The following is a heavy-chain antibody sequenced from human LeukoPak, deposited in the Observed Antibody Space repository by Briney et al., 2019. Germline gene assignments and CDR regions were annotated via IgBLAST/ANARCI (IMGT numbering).Heavy chain of an antibody. CDR1: GGTFSSYA. J-gene: IGHJ4*02. D-gene: IGHD2-15*01. CDR2: IIPIFGTA. V-gene: IGHV1-69*05. CDR3: ASSGLCPVAATPYYFDY. Sequence: SVKVSCKASGGTFSSYAISWVRQAPGQGLEWMGGIIPIFGTANYAQKFQGRVTITTDESTSTAYMELSSLRSEDTAVYYCASSGLCPVAATPYYFDYWGQGTLVTVSS.